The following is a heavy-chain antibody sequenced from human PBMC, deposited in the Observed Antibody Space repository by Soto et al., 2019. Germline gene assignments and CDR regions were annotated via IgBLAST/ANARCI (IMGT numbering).Heavy chain of an antibody. CDR2: IYYSGST. V-gene: IGHV4-59*06. Sequence: SETLSLTCTVSGGSISSYYWSWIRQPPGKGLEWIGYIYYSGSTYYNPSLKSRVTISVDTSKNQFSLKLSSVTAADTAVYYCARTPCTNFDFWSGYYISPWQYYGMDVWGQGTTVTVSS. CDR1: GGSISSYY. CDR3: ARTPCTNFDFWSGYYISPWQYYGMDV. J-gene: IGHJ6*02. D-gene: IGHD3-3*01.